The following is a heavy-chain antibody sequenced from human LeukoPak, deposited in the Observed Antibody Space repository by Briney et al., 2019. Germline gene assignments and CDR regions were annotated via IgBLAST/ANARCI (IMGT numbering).Heavy chain of an antibody. V-gene: IGHV3-33*01. J-gene: IGHJ3*02. CDR1: GFSFSSYL. D-gene: IGHD2-15*01. Sequence: GTSLRLSCAASGFSFSSYLMHWVRQAPGKGLEWVALIGFDVSRKYYGDSVKGRFTISRDNSKNTLYLQMNSLSDEDTAVYVCARERLENCHDDSCPDAFDIWGQGTMVTVSS. CDR2: IGFDVSRK. CDR3: ARERLENCHDDSCPDAFDI.